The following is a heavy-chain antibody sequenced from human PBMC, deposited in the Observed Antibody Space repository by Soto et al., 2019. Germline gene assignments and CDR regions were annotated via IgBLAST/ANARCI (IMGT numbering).Heavy chain of an antibody. J-gene: IGHJ5*02. CDR2: INPNSGGT. CDR1: GYTFTGYY. Sequence: GASVKVSCKASGYTFTGYYMHWVRQAPGQGLEWMGWINPNSGGTNYAQKFQGRVTMTRDTSISTAYMELSRLRSDDTAVYYCARATCGSSCYWFDPWGQGTLVTVSS. V-gene: IGHV1-2*02. CDR3: ARATCGSSCYWFDP. D-gene: IGHD2-15*01.